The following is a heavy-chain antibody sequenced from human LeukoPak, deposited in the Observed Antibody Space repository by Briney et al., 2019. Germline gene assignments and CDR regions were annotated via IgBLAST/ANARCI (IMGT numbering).Heavy chain of an antibody. J-gene: IGHJ5*02. Sequence: GESLKIPCQGFGYSFTSYWIGWVRQMPGKGMEWMGVIYPGDSGIRYNPSFQGQVTISVDKSISTAYLQWVSLKASDTAMYYCACRDLTSTWSFPWGQGTLVTVSS. V-gene: IGHV5-51*01. CDR2: IYPGDSGI. CDR3: ACRDLTSTWSFP. CDR1: GYSFTSYW. D-gene: IGHD6-13*01.